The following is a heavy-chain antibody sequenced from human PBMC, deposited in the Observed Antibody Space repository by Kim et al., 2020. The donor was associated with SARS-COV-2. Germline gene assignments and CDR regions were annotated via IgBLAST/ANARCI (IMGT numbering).Heavy chain of an antibody. V-gene: IGHV3-9*01. CDR3: AKDRELWLRSFDY. CDR1: GGTFGDDA. D-gene: IGHD5-18*01. Sequence: GGSLRLTCAASGGTFGDDAMHWVWKAPGKGLEWVSGGSWNSGAIEYADSVKGRFTISRDNAKNSLYLQMNSLRAEDTALYYCAKDRELWLRSFDYWGRGTLVTVSS. J-gene: IGHJ4*02. CDR2: GSWNSGAI.